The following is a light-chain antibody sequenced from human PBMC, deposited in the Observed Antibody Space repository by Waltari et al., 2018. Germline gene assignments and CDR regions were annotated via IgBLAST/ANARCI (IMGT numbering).Light chain of an antibody. V-gene: IGKV1-5*03. CDR2: KAS. J-gene: IGKJ2*01. CDR3: QQYNTYSS. Sequence: DIQMTQSPSTLSASVGDSVTITCRASQSISNYLAWYQQKPGKAPNLLIYKASILKSGVSSRFSGSGSGTQFTLTISSLQPGDFATYSCQQYNTYSSFGQGTKLEIK. CDR1: QSISNY.